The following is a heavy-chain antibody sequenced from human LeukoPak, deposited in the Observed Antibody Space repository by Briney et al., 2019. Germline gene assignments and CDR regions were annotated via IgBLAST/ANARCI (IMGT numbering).Heavy chain of an antibody. CDR3: ASIPGSSTSRLQFDN. CDR1: GGSVSSSNYH. CDR2: LFSTGIT. D-gene: IGHD2-2*01. Sequence: SETLSLTCTVSGGSVSSSNYHWAWIRQSPGMGLEWIGTLFSTGITSQNPDPSLKSRLTLSVDTSRNQFSLELRSLTAADTAIFFCASIPGSSTSRLQFDNWGQGTLVNVSS. V-gene: IGHV4-39*01. J-gene: IGHJ4*02.